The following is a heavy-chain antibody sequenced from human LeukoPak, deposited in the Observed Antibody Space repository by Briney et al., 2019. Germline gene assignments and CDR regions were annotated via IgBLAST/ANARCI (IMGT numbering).Heavy chain of an antibody. CDR1: GGSISSYY. J-gene: IGHJ6*02. CDR3: ASSRIYGSGSYYYYYYGMDV. D-gene: IGHD3-10*01. V-gene: IGHV4-59*08. CDR2: IYYSGST. Sequence: SETLSLTCTVSGGSISSYYWSWIQQPPGKGLEWIGYIYYSGSTNYNPSLKSRVTISVDTSKNQFSLKLSSVTAADTAVYYCASSRIYGSGSYYYYYYGMDVWGQGTTVTVSS.